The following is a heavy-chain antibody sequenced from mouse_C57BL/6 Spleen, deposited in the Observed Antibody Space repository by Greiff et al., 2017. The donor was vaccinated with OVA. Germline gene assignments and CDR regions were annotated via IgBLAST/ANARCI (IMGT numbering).Heavy chain of an antibody. J-gene: IGHJ2*01. V-gene: IGHV1-64*01. CDR1: GYTFTSYW. D-gene: IGHD4-1*01. CDR2: IHPNSGST. Sequence: QVQLKQPGAELVKPGASVKLSCKASGYTFTSYWMHWVKQRPGQGLEWIGMIHPNSGSTNYNEKFKSKATLTVDKSSSTAYMQLSSLTSEDSAVYYCAQLTGTGFDYWGQGTTLTVSS. CDR3: AQLTGTGFDY.